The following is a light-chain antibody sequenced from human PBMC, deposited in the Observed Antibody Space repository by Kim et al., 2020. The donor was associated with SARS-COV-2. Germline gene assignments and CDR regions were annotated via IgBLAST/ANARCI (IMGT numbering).Light chain of an antibody. Sequence: NFMLTQPPSVLESPGRTVTISCTRSSGAIASFYVQWYQQRPGSAPTTVIYGANERPSGVPDRFSASVAQSSGSASLTISGLKTEDEADYYCQSSDSTNLWVFGGGTQLTVL. CDR1: SGAIASFY. CDR2: GAN. CDR3: QSSDSTNLWV. J-gene: IGLJ3*02. V-gene: IGLV6-57*03.